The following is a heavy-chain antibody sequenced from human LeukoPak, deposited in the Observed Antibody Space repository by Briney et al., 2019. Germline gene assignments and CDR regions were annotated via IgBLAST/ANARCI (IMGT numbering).Heavy chain of an antibody. CDR3: ATVVPQRGAMVRGVPMDV. V-gene: IGHV1-24*01. Sequence: GASVKVSCKVSGYTLTELSMHWVRQAPGKGLEWMGGFDPEDGETIYAQKFQGRVTMTEDTSTDTAYMELSSLRSEDTAVYYCATVVPQRGAMVRGVPMDVWGKGTTVTISS. D-gene: IGHD3-10*01. CDR2: FDPEDGET. J-gene: IGHJ6*03. CDR1: GYTLTELS.